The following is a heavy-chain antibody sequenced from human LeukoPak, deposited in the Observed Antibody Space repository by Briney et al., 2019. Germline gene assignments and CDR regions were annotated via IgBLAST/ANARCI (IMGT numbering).Heavy chain of an antibody. CDR3: LPLLSRPYVEDGFDI. CDR1: GFTFSDYY. CDR2: ISSSSSYT. D-gene: IGHD2/OR15-2a*01. V-gene: IGHV3-11*06. Sequence: GSLRLSCTASGFTFSDYYMSWIRQAPGKGLEWVSYISSSSSYTKYADSVKGRFTISRDNARNSLYLQMNSLRAEDTAVYYCLPLLSRPYVEDGFDIWGQGTRVSFSS. J-gene: IGHJ3*02.